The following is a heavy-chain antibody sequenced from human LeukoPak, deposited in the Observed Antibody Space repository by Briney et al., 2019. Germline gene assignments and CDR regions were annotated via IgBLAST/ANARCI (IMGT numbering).Heavy chain of an antibody. CDR3: ARDRAFGLAPSIY. CDR2: INGSVGST. D-gene: IGHD3-16*01. Sequence: ASVKVSCKASGYTFTSYYMHWVRPPPGQGLAWMGIINGSVGSTSYAQKFQGRVTMTRDTSTSTVYRELSSLRSEDTAVYYCARDRAFGLAPSIYWGQGTLVTVSS. V-gene: IGHV1-46*03. CDR1: GYTFTSYY. J-gene: IGHJ4*02.